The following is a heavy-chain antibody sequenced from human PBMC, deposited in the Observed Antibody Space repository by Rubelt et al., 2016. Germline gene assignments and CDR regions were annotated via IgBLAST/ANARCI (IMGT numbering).Heavy chain of an antibody. Sequence: QISLKESGPTLVKPTQTLTLTCTFSGFSLSTSGVSVGWIRQPPGKALEWLALIYWDDDKRYSPSLKSRLTITKDTSKNQVVLTMTNMDPVDTATYYGAHSTSSAYYYYYYYYMDVWGKGTTVTVSS. CDR3: AHSTSSAYYYYYYYYMDV. J-gene: IGHJ6*03. CDR2: IYWDDDK. D-gene: IGHD3-10*01. V-gene: IGHV2-5*02. CDR1: GFSLSTSGVS.